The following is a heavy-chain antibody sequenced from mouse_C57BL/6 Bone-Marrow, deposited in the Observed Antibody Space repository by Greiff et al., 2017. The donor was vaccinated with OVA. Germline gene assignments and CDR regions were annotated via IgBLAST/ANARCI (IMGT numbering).Heavy chain of an antibody. CDR2: ISYDGSN. D-gene: IGHD2-5*01. CDR1: GYSITSCYY. J-gene: IGHJ4*01. CDR3: ARPYSNYPYDCAMDY. V-gene: IGHV3-6*01. Sequence: EVQLQQSGPGLVKPSQSLSLTCSVTGYSITSCYYWNWIRQFPGNKLEWIGYISYDGSNNYNPALKNRISITRDTSKNQFFLKLNSVTTEDTATYYCARPYSNYPYDCAMDYWGQRTSVTVSS.